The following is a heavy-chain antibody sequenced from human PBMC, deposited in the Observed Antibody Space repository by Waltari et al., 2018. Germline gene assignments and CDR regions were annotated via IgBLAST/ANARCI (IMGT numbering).Heavy chain of an antibody. CDR3: AKGVATITVY. D-gene: IGHD5-12*01. CDR1: GFPFSRYG. CDR2: ISYDGSNK. Sequence: QVQLVESGGGVVQPGRSLRLSWAASGFPFSRYGMHWVRQAPGKGLEWVAVISYDGSNKYYADSVKGRFTISRDNSKNTLYLQMNSLRAEDTAVYYCAKGVATITVYWGQGTLVTVSS. J-gene: IGHJ4*02. V-gene: IGHV3-30*18.